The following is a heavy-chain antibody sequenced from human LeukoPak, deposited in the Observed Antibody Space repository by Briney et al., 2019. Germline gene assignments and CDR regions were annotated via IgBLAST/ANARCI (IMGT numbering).Heavy chain of an antibody. D-gene: IGHD4-17*01. CDR2: IYYSGST. Sequence: PSETLSLTCTVSGGSISSSSYYWGWIRQPPGKGLEWIGSIYYSGSTYYNPSLKSRVTISVDTSKNQFSLKLSSVTAADTAVYYCARHEGDYGPNWFDPWGQGTLVTVSS. V-gene: IGHV4-39*01. CDR1: GGSISSSSYY. CDR3: ARHEGDYGPNWFDP. J-gene: IGHJ5*02.